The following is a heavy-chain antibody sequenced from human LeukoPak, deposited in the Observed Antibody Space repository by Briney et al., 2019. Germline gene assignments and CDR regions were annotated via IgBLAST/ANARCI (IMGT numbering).Heavy chain of an antibody. J-gene: IGHJ4*02. D-gene: IGHD3-22*01. CDR1: GFTFSTYW. V-gene: IGHV3-74*01. Sequence: GGSLRLSCAASGFTFSTYWMHWVRQAPGKGLVWVSRVNGDGSSPAYADSVKGRFTISRDNAKNTLFLEMRSLTAEDTAVYYCAKGSPQYDSSGYLIDYWGQGTLVTVSS. CDR2: VNGDGSSP. CDR3: AKGSPQYDSSGYLIDY.